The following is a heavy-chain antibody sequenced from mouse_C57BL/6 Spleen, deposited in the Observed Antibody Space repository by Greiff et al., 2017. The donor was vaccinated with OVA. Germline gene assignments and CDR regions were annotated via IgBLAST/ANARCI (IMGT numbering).Heavy chain of an antibody. Sequence: VQLQQPGAELVKPGASVKLSCKASGYTFTSYWMQWVKQRPGQGLEWIGEIDPSDSYTNYNQKFKGKATLTVDTSSSTAYMQLSSLTSEDSAVYYCAEGSNYGDYWGQGTTLTVSS. D-gene: IGHD2-5*01. CDR1: GYTFTSYW. V-gene: IGHV1-50*01. CDR2: IDPSDSYT. J-gene: IGHJ2*01. CDR3: AEGSNYGDY.